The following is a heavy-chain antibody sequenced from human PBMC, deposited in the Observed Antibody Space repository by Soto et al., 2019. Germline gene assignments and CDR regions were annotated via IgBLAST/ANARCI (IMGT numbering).Heavy chain of an antibody. Sequence: SETLSLTCTVSGDLFNQYDWSWIRQPPGKGLEWIGNIYSSGSTNYNPSLKSRVTISLGASKNQFSLKLGSVTAADTAVYYCARERIWFGESDYYYDYWGQGALVTVSS. V-gene: IGHV4-59*01. J-gene: IGHJ4*02. CDR2: IYSSGST. CDR1: GDLFNQYD. D-gene: IGHD3-10*01. CDR3: ARERIWFGESDYYYDY.